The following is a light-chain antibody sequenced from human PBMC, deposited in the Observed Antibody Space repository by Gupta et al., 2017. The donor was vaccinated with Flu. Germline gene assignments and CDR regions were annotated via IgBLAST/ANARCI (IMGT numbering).Light chain of an antibody. J-gene: IGLJ1*01. CDR1: NIGRKS. CDR2: NDS. Sequence: SCVLTQTPSVSVAPRQTANVTCGGDNIGRKSVHWYQQKPGRAPLLVVCNDSDRPSGIPERFSGSNSGNTATLTIREVEAGDEADYYCQVRDYDTDHYVFGAGTTVTVL. CDR3: QVRDYDTDHYV. V-gene: IGLV3-21*02.